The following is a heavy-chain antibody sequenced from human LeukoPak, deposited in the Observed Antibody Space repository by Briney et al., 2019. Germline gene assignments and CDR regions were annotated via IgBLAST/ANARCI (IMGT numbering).Heavy chain of an antibody. CDR1: GGSFSGYY. D-gene: IGHD6-19*01. V-gene: IGHV4-34*01. Sequence: PSETLSLTCAVYGGSFSGYYWSWIRQPPGRGLEWIGEINHSGSTNYNPSLKSRVTISVDTSKNQFSLKLSSVTAADTAVYYCARGFSGWYGMSEAFDIWGQGTMVTVSS. CDR3: ARGFSGWYGMSEAFDI. CDR2: INHSGST. J-gene: IGHJ3*02.